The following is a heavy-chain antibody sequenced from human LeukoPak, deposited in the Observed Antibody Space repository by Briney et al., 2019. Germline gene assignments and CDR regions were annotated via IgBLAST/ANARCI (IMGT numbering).Heavy chain of an antibody. V-gene: IGHV3-7*01. Sequence: HPGGSLRLSCAASGFTVSSNYMSWVRQAPGKGLEWVANIKQDGSEKYYVDSVKGRFTISRDNAKNSLYLQMNSLRAEDTAVYYCARGPFSYCSSGSCFFDYWGQGTLVTVSS. J-gene: IGHJ4*02. CDR3: ARGPFSYCSSGSCFFDY. D-gene: IGHD2-15*01. CDR1: GFTVSSNY. CDR2: IKQDGSEK.